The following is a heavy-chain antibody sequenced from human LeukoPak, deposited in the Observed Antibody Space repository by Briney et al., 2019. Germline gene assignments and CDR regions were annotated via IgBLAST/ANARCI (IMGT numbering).Heavy chain of an antibody. CDR2: IYYSGST. J-gene: IGHJ4*02. CDR1: GGSISSGGYY. CDR3: ARGGQRWLQYLPFFD. V-gene: IGHV4-31*03. D-gene: IGHD5-24*01. Sequence: SQTLSLTCTVSGGSISSGGYYWSWIRQHPGKGLEWIGYIYYSGSTNYNPSLKSRVTISVDTSKNQFSLKLSSVTAADTAVYYCARGGQRWLQYLPFFDWGQGTLVTVSS.